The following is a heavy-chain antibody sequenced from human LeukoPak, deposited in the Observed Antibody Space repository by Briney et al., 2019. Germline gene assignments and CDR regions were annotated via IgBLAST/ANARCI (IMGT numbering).Heavy chain of an antibody. D-gene: IGHD3-22*01. V-gene: IGHV3-30*18. CDR2: ISYDGSNK. J-gene: IGHJ3*02. Sequence: GRSLRLSCAASGFTFSSYGMHWVRQAPGKGLEWVAVISYDGSNKYYADSVKGRFTISRDNSKNTLYLQMNSLRAEDTAVYYCAKDGNYYDSSGYYPDASDIWGQGTMVTVSS. CDR1: GFTFSSYG. CDR3: AKDGNYYDSSGYYPDASDI.